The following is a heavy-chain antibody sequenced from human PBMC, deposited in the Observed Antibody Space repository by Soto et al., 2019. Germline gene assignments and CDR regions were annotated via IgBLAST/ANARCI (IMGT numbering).Heavy chain of an antibody. V-gene: IGHV1-18*01. J-gene: IGHJ4*01. CDR1: GYTFTNYG. CDR3: ARDDCVGPTCYLSY. CDR2: ISGYNDNT. Sequence: GASVKVSCKASGYTFTNYGISWVRQAPGQGLEWMGWISGYNDNTQYPQKLQGRVTMTADTSTSTAYMELRSLRSDDTAVYYRARDDCVGPTCYLSYWGHGTLVTVSS. D-gene: IGHD2-21*01.